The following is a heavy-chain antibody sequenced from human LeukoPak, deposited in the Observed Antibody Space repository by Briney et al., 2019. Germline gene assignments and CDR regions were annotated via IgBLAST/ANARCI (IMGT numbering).Heavy chain of an antibody. V-gene: IGHV3-30-3*01. D-gene: IGHD2-15*01. Sequence: PGGSLRLSCAASGFTFSSYAMHWVRQAPGKGLEWVAVISYDGSNKYYADSVKGRFTISRDNSKNTLYLQMNSLRAEDTAVYYCARGRVVAAPEPTDFDYWGQGTLVTVSS. CDR3: ARGRVVAAPEPTDFDY. CDR1: GFTFSSYA. CDR2: ISYDGSNK. J-gene: IGHJ4*02.